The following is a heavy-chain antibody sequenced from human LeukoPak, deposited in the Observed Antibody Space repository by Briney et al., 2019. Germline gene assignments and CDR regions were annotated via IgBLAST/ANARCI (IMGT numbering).Heavy chain of an antibody. V-gene: IGHV1-46*01. D-gene: IGHD2-2*01. CDR3: ARRVVVVPAAPTPGDNWFDP. J-gene: IGHJ5*02. CDR1: GYTFTSYY. Sequence: GASVKVSRKASGYTFTSYYMHWVRRAPGQGLEWMGIINPSGGSTSYAQKFQGRVTMTRDTSTSTVYMELSSLRSEDTAVYYCARRVVVVPAAPTPGDNWFDPWGQGTLVTVSS. CDR2: INPSGGST.